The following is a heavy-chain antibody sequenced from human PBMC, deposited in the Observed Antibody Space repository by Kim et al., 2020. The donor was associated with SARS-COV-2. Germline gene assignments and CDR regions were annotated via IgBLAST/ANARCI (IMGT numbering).Heavy chain of an antibody. CDR2: FDPEDGET. CDR3: ATDLPGVWFGELSGMDV. Sequence: ASVKVSCKVSGYTLTELSMHWVRQAPGKGLEWMGGFDPEDGETIYAQKFQGRVTMTEDTSTDTAYMELSSLRSEDTAVYYCATDLPGVWFGELSGMDVWGQGTTVTVSS. V-gene: IGHV1-24*01. CDR1: GYTLTELS. J-gene: IGHJ6*02. D-gene: IGHD3-10*01.